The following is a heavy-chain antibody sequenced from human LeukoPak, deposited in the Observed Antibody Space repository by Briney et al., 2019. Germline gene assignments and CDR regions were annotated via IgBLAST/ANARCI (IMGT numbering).Heavy chain of an antibody. CDR3: ARGTYYYDSSGYYHYFDY. J-gene: IGHJ4*02. CDR2: INSDGSST. V-gene: IGHV3-74*01. CDR1: GFTFSSYW. D-gene: IGHD3-22*01. Sequence: GGSLRLSCAASGFTFSSYWMHWVRQAPGKGLVWASRINSDGSSTSYADSVKSRFTISRDNAKNTLYLQMNSLRAEDTAVYYCARGTYYYDSSGYYHYFDYWGQGTLVTVSS.